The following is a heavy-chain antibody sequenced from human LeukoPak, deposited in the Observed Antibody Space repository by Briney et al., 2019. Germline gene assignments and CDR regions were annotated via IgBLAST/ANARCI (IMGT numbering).Heavy chain of an antibody. CDR3: ARDRSSWLPFDY. V-gene: IGHV3-21*01. J-gene: IGHJ4*02. Sequence: VSSISSSSSYIYYADSVKGRFTISRDNAKNSLYLQMNSLRAEDTAVYYCARDRSSWLPFDYWGQGTLVTVSS. D-gene: IGHD6-13*01. CDR2: ISSSSSYI.